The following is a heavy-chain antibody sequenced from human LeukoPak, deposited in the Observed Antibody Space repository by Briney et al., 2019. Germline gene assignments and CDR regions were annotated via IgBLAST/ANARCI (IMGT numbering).Heavy chain of an antibody. D-gene: IGHD2-2*01. CDR2: IYHSGST. V-gene: IGHV4-38-2*01. CDR1: GYSISSGYY. Sequence: SETLSLTCAVSGYSISSGYYWGWIRQPPGKGLEWIGSIYHSGSTYYNPSLKSRVTISVDTSKNQFSLKLSSVTAADTAVYYCARAPGYCSSTGCYLTYYYYGMDVWGKGTTVTVSS. CDR3: ARAPGYCSSTGCYLTYYYYGMDV. J-gene: IGHJ6*04.